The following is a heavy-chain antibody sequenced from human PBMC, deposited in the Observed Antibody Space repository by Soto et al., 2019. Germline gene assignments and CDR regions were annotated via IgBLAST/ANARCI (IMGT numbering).Heavy chain of an antibody. J-gene: IGHJ3*02. CDR1: GGTFSSYT. CDR2: INPILGIA. D-gene: IGHD3-3*01. V-gene: IGHV1-69*02. CDR3: ARPIFYTAEYDTFDI. Sequence: QVQLVQSGAEVKKPGSSVQVSCKASGGTFSSYTISWVRQAPGQALEWMGRINPILGIANYAQKFQGRVTITAEKSTSRSYMEVGSLRSVDRSMYYWARPIFYTAEYDTFDIWGQGPRDAVSS.